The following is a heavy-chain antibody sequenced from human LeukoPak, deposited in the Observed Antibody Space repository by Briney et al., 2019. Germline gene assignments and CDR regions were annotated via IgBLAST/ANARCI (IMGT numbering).Heavy chain of an antibody. CDR3: ARRIGYSYEYGMDV. J-gene: IGHJ6*02. D-gene: IGHD5-18*01. CDR1: GYTFTSYD. Sequence: GASVKVSCKASGYTFTSYDINWVRQATGQGLEWMGWMNPNSGNTGYAQKFQGRVTMTRNTSISTAYMELSSLRSEDTAVYYCARRIGYSYEYGMDVWGQGTTVTVSS. CDR2: MNPNSGNT. V-gene: IGHV1-8*01.